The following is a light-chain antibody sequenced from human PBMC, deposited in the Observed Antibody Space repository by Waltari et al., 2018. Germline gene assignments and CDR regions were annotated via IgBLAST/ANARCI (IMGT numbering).Light chain of an antibody. CDR2: GDS. Sequence: SYVLTQPPSLSVAPGQTARITCGGNNIRSKRVHWYQQKPGQAPVLVAQGDSDRPPGIPGRFSGSNSGITATLTISRVDPGDEADYYCQVWDTTSDHVVFGGGTKLTVL. J-gene: IGLJ2*01. V-gene: IGLV3-21*02. CDR1: NIRSKR. CDR3: QVWDTTSDHVV.